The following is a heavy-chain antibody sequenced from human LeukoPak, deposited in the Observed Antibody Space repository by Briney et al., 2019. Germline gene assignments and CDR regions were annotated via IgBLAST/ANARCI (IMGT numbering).Heavy chain of an antibody. CDR1: GFSLSTPGVG. CDR3: APRHQAYFASSGPSDY. Sequence: ESGPTLVKPTQTLTLTCTFSGFSLSTPGVGVGWIRQPPVKALEGLAPIYWDDDKRYSPSLRSRPTITTDTSTNQVVLTQTNIHPVDTATYYCAPRHQAYFASSGPSDYWGQGNLVTVSS. D-gene: IGHD3-22*01. J-gene: IGHJ4*02. CDR2: IYWDDDK. V-gene: IGHV2-5*02.